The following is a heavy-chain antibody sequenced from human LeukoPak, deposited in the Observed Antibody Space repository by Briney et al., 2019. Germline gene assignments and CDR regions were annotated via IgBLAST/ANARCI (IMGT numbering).Heavy chain of an antibody. D-gene: IGHD5-12*01. CDR1: GGSISSYY. V-gene: IGHV4-59*12. J-gene: IGHJ6*03. CDR3: ARVRSGYSGYDSRRNYYYMDV. Sequence: SETLSLTCTVSGGSISSYYWSWIRQPPGKGLEWIGYIYYSGSTNYNPSLKSRVTMSIDTSNNQFSLRLNSVTAADTAVYYCARVRSGYSGYDSRRNYYYMDVWGKGTTVTISS. CDR2: IYYSGST.